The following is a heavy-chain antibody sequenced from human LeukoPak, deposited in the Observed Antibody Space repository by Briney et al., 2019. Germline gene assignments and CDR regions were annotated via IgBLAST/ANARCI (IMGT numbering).Heavy chain of an antibody. CDR1: GYTFTNYG. D-gene: IGHD3-22*01. V-gene: IGHV1-18*01. CDR2: ISGYNGHT. Sequence: ASVKVSCKASGYTFTNYGITWVRQAPGQGLEWMGWISGYNGHTNYAQKLQGRVTMTTDTSTSTAYMELWSLRSDDTAMYYCARMMTPRLYYDSGGYYYGAFDIWGQGTMVTVSS. J-gene: IGHJ3*02. CDR3: ARMMTPRLYYDSGGYYYGAFDI.